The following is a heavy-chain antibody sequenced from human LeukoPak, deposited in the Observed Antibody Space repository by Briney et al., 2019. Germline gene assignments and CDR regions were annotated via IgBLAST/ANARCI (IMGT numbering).Heavy chain of an antibody. J-gene: IGHJ5*02. D-gene: IGHD6-19*01. CDR1: GYTFTSYG. Sequence: ASVKVSCKASGYTFTSYGISWVRQAPGQGLEWMGWISAYNGNTNYAQKFQGWVTMTRDTSISTAYMELSRLRSDDTAVYYCARASIAVGNWFDPWGQGTLVTVSS. V-gene: IGHV1-18*01. CDR3: ARASIAVGNWFDP. CDR2: ISAYNGNT.